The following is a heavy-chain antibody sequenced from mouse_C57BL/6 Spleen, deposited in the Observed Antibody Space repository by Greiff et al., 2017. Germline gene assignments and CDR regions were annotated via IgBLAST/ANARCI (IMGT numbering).Heavy chain of an antibody. CDR3: ARGTTGVATYYFDY. V-gene: IGHV1-69*01. Sequence: QVQLKQSGAELVMPGASVKLSCKASGYTFTSYWMHWVKQRPGQGLEWIGEIDPSDSYTNYNQKFKGKSTLTVDKSSSTAYMQLSSLTSEDSAVYYCARGTTGVATYYFDYWGKGTTLTVAS. J-gene: IGHJ2*01. CDR2: IDPSDSYT. CDR1: GYTFTSYW. D-gene: IGHD1-1*01.